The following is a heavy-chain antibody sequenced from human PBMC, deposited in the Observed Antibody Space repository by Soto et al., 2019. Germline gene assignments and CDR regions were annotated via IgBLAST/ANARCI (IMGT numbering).Heavy chain of an antibody. CDR3: ARCETSCYFYYYGMDV. Sequence: GASVKVSCKASGGTFSSYAISWVRQAPGQGLEWMGGIIPIFGTANYAQKFQGRVTITADKSTSTAYMELSSLRSEDTAVYYCARCETSCYFYYYGMDVWGQGTXVTVSS. CDR2: IIPIFGTA. D-gene: IGHD2-2*01. CDR1: GGTFSSYA. J-gene: IGHJ6*02. V-gene: IGHV1-69*06.